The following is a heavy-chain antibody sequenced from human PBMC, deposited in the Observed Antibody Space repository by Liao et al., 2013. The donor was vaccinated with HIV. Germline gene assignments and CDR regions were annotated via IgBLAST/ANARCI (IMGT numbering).Heavy chain of an antibody. CDR2: ISHSGST. Sequence: QLQLQESGSGLVKPSQTLSLTCAVSGGSISSGGFSWSWIRQPPGKGLEWIAYISHSGSTYSNPSLKSRVTISLDRSKNQFSLKLTSVTAADTAVYYCARDQPKTYAFDPWGQGTLVTVSS. V-gene: IGHV4-30-2*01. CDR1: GGSISSGGFS. D-gene: IGHD3-16*01. J-gene: IGHJ5*02. CDR3: ARDQPKTYAFDP.